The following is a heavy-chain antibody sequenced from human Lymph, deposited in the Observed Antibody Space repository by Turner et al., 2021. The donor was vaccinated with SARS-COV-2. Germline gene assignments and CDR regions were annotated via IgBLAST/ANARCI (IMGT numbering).Heavy chain of an antibody. J-gene: IGHJ6*02. CDR3: ARDLGTYGMDV. CDR1: GIIVSRNY. V-gene: IGHV3-53*02. CDR2: IYSGGTT. Sequence: VQLVETGGGVIQPGGSLRLSCAASGIIVSRNYMNWVRKEPGKGLGWISVIYSGGTTYYADSVKGRFTISRDNSKNTLFLQMNSLRVEDTAVYYCARDLGTYGMDVWGQGTTVTVSS. D-gene: IGHD6-13*01.